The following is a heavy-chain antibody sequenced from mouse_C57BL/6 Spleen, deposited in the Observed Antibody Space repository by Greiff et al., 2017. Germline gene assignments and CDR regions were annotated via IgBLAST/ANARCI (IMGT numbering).Heavy chain of an antibody. CDR2: INPSTGGT. V-gene: IGHV1-42*01. J-gene: IGHJ3*01. Sequence: DVKLQESGPELVKPGASVKISCKASGYSFTGYYMNWVKQSPEKSLEWIGEINPSTGGTTYNPKFKAKATLTVDKSSSTAYMQRKRLTSEDSAVYYCARHGGFADWGQGTLVTVAA. CDR3: ARHGGFAD. CDR1: GYSFTGYY.